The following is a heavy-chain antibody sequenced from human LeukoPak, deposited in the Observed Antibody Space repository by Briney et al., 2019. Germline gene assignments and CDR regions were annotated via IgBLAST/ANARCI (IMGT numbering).Heavy chain of an antibody. CDR1: GFTFSSYS. D-gene: IGHD6-19*01. J-gene: IGHJ6*03. Sequence: GGSLRLSCAASGFTFSSYSMNWVRQAPGKGLEWVSSISSSSSYIYYADSVKGRFTISRDNAKNSLYLQMNSLRAEDTAVYYCARDPGWYYMDVWGKGTTVTVSS. CDR3: ARDPGWYYMDV. CDR2: ISSSSSYI. V-gene: IGHV3-21*01.